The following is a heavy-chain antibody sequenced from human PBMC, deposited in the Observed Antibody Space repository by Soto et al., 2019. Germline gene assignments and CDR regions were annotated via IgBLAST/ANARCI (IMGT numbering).Heavy chain of an antibody. CDR1: GGSISSVGYY. CDR3: AIAPIPKWNNLGMDG. J-gene: IGHJ6*04. CDR2: IYYSGST. D-gene: IGHD1-1*01. V-gene: IGHV4-31*03. Sequence: SETLSLTCTVSGGSISSVGYYWIWIRQHPGKGLEWIGYIYYSGSTYYNPSLKSRVTISADTSKNQFSLKLSPVTAADTAVYYCAIAPIPKWNNLGMDGWGKGPKVTVSS.